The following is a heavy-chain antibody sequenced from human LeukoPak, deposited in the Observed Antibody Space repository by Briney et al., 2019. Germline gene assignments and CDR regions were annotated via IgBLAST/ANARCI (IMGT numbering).Heavy chain of an antibody. CDR3: AREEDNSDEYLREDY. Sequence: GGSLRLSCAASGLPFSSYWMSWVRQAPGKGLEWVANINQDGSEKYYVDSVKGRFTISRDNAKNSVYLQLNSLRAEDTAVYYCAREEDNSDEYLREDYWGQGTLVTVSS. D-gene: IGHD4-17*01. CDR1: GLPFSSYW. J-gene: IGHJ4*02. CDR2: INQDGSEK. V-gene: IGHV3-7*01.